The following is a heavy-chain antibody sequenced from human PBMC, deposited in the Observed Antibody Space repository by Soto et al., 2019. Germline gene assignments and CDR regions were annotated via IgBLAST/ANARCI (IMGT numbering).Heavy chain of an antibody. J-gene: IGHJ6*02. CDR1: GFTFSSYS. CDR3: ARDTPSGPGGMDV. CDR2: ISSSSSTI. Sequence: EVQLVESGGGLVQPGGSLRLSCAASGFTFSSYSMNWVRQAPGKGLEWVSYISSSSSTIYYADSVKGRFTISRDNAKNSLYRQMNSRRDEDTAVYYWARDTPSGPGGMDVGGQGTTVTVP. V-gene: IGHV3-48*02. D-gene: IGHD3-10*01.